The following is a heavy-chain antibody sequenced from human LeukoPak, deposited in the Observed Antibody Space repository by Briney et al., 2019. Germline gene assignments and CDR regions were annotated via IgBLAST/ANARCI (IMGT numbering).Heavy chain of an antibody. V-gene: IGHV3-21*01. J-gene: IGHJ4*02. Sequence: GGSLRLSCAASGFTFSSYSMNWVRQAPGKGLEWVSSISSSSSYIYYADSVKGRFTISRDNAKNSLYLQMNSLRAEDTAVYYCASEHSYGPPHYFDYWGQGTLVTVSS. CDR2: ISSSSSYI. CDR3: ASEHSYGPPHYFDY. D-gene: IGHD5-18*01. CDR1: GFTFSSYS.